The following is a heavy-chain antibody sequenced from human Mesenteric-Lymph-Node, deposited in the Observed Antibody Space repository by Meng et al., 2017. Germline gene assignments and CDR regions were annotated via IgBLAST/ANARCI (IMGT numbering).Heavy chain of an antibody. CDR3: ATLASSSPVDEGMDV. D-gene: IGHD6-6*01. Sequence: SLKISCAASGFTFDDYAMHWVRQAPGKGLEWVSGISWNSGSIGYADSVKGRFTISRDNAKNSLYLQMNSLRAEDTALYYCATLASSSPVDEGMDVWGQGTTVTVSS. J-gene: IGHJ6*02. V-gene: IGHV3-9*01. CDR2: ISWNSGSI. CDR1: GFTFDDYA.